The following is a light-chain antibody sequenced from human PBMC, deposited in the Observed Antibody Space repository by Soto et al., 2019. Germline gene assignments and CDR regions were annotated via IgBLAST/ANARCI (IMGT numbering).Light chain of an antibody. CDR2: GAS. CDR3: QQYGRSPWT. J-gene: IGKJ1*01. CDR1: QSVNSNY. V-gene: IGKV3-20*01. Sequence: IVLTQSPGTLSLSPGERATLSCRASQSVNSNYLAWYQQKPGQAPRLLIYGASSRSSGIPDRFSGSGSGTDFTLTISRLEPEDFAVYYCQQYGRSPWTFGQGTKVEIK.